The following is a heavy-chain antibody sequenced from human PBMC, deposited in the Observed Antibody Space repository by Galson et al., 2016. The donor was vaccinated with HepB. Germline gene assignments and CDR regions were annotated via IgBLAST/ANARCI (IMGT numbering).Heavy chain of an antibody. D-gene: IGHD3-10*01. CDR1: GFTFSDYY. CDR2: IGSSGSTI. V-gene: IGHV3-11*01. CDR3: AKEGSKLARNYYYGMDV. J-gene: IGHJ6*04. Sequence: SLRLSCAASGFTFSDYYVSWIRQAPGKGLEWVSYIGSSGSTIYYADSVKGRSTISRDNSKNTMYLQRNSLRAEDTAVYYCAKEGSKLARNYYYGMDVWGKGTTVTVSS.